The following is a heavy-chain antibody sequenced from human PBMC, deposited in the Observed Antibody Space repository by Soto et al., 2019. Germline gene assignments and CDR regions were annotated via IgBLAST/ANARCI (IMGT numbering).Heavy chain of an antibody. CDR1: GGSISSSSYY. CDR2: IFYSGST. J-gene: IGHJ5*02. D-gene: IGHD2-15*01. Sequence: PSDTLSLTCTVSGGSISSSSYYWGWIRQLPGKGLEWIGSIFYSGSTYYNPSPRSRVTIYIDSSKNQFSLKLSSVTAADTAVYYCARHLVVAATTYNWFDLWGQGTLVTVSS. V-gene: IGHV4-39*01. CDR3: ARHLVVAATTYNWFDL.